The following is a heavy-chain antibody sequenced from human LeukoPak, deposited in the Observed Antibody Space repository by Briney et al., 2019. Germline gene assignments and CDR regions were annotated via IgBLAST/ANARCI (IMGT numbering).Heavy chain of an antibody. D-gene: IGHD1-26*01. CDR2: ISYSGST. V-gene: IGHV4-59*01. Sequence: SETLSLTCSVSGGSLSSYYWSWIRQPPGKGLEWIGYISYSGSTNYNPSLKSRVTISVDTSKNQFSLKLSSVTAADTAVYYCARNGIIDAFDVWGQGTLVIVSS. CDR3: ARNGIIDAFDV. CDR1: GGSLSSYY. J-gene: IGHJ3*01.